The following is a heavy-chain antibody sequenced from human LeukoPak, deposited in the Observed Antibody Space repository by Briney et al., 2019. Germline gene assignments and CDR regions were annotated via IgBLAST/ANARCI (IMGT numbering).Heavy chain of an antibody. D-gene: IGHD3-10*01. V-gene: IGHV3-74*01. CDR3: TREGPRGNDAFDV. CDR1: GFTFSSHW. CDR2: INKDGSST. J-gene: IGHJ3*01. Sequence: SGGSLRLSCAAAGFTFSSHWMHWVRQAPGKGLVWVSRINKDGSSTNYADSGKGRFTISRDNAQNNVHLQMNRLRAEDTAVYFCTREGPRGNDAFDVWGQGTMVTVSS.